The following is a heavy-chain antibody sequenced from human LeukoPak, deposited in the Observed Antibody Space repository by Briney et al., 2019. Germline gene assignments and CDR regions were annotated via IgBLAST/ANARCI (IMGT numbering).Heavy chain of an antibody. J-gene: IGHJ4*02. CDR1: GGSINSSSYY. Sequence: SETLSLTCTVSGGSINSSSYYWGWIRQPPGKGLEWIGSIYYSGGTYYNPSLKSRVTISVDTSKNQFSLKLTSVTAADTAVYYCARRNHYDSSGYTYWGQGTLVTVSS. CDR2: IYYSGGT. CDR3: ARRNHYDSSGYTY. V-gene: IGHV4-39*01. D-gene: IGHD3-22*01.